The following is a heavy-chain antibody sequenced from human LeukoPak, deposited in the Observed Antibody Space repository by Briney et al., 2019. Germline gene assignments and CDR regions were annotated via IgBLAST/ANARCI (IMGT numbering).Heavy chain of an antibody. Sequence: SETLSLTCTVSGGSISSSSYYWGWIRQPPGKGLEWIGSIYYSGSTYYNPSLKSRVTISVDTSKNQFSLKLSSVTAADTAVYYCARYSSRRLEGFRMLAPMELMHYYYMDVWGKGTTVTVSS. CDR1: GGSISSSSYY. CDR2: IYYSGST. CDR3: ARYSSRRLEGFRMLAPMELMHYYYMDV. D-gene: IGHD6-13*01. V-gene: IGHV4-39*07. J-gene: IGHJ6*03.